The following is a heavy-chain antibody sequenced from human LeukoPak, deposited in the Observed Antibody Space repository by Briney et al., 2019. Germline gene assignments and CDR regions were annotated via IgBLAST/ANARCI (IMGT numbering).Heavy chain of an antibody. CDR3: AREGYYGSGSPPSLYFDY. V-gene: IGHV3-30-3*01. Sequence: PGGSLGLSCAASGFTFRNYVIHWVRQAPGKGLEWVAVTSSDLNVKLYADSVKGRFTVSRDNSRSTLYLQMNSLRPEDTAIYYCAREGYYGSGSPPSLYFDYWGQEPWSPSPQ. D-gene: IGHD3-10*01. J-gene: IGHJ4*01. CDR1: GFTFRNYV. CDR2: TSSDLNVK.